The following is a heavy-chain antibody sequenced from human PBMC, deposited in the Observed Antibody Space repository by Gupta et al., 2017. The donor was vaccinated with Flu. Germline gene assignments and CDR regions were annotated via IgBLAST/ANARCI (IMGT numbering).Heavy chain of an antibody. CDR2: TNHRGNT. CDR3: ARDKVCSGGSCYSGVVCDS. Sequence: QVQLQQWGAGLLKPSETLSLTCAVSGGSFSGYYWTWIRQSPGKGLEWIGQTNHRGNTNYNPSLMSRVAVSVDTSKNQFSLTLKSVTAADTAVYYCARDKVCSGGSCYSGVVCDSWGQGTLVTVSS. J-gene: IGHJ4*02. D-gene: IGHD2-15*01. CDR1: GGSFSGYY. V-gene: IGHV4-34*01.